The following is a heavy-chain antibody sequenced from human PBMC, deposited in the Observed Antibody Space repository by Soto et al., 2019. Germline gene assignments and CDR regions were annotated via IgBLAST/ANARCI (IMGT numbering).Heavy chain of an antibody. J-gene: IGHJ4*02. D-gene: IGHD3-16*01. CDR2: INESGNT. V-gene: IGHV4-34*01. CDR3: ARGMGLGMGEQTALGY. CDR1: GGSLSGYY. Sequence: QVQLQQWGAGLLKPSETLSLTCAVYGGSLSGYYWSWVRQSPGKGLEWIGEINESGNTKFNPSLESRVTISRDTSKNQFCLQLTSLTAADTAGHYCARGMGLGMGEQTALGYWGQGTLVTVS.